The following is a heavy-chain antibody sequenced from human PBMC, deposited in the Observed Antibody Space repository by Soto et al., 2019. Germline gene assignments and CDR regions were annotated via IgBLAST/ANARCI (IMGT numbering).Heavy chain of an antibody. V-gene: IGHV3-53*04. J-gene: IGHJ6*03. CDR1: GLIVNNNY. CDR3: ARDPGYCSGGICYRYMDV. D-gene: IGHD2-15*01. CDR2: IHSGNSA. Sequence: EMQLVESGGGLVNPGGSLRLSCAASGLIVNNNYMNWVRQAPGKGLEWVSVIHSGNSASYAESVMGRFTISRHNSKNMVYFQMNSLRAEETAVYYCARDPGYCSGGICYRYMDVWGKGTTVTVSS.